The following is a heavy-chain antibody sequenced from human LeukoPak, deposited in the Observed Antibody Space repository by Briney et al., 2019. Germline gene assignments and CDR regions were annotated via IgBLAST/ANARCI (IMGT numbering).Heavy chain of an antibody. J-gene: IGHJ4*02. CDR1: GDSFTSVTDY. Sequence: SETLSLTCTVSGDSFTSVTDYWAWIGQPPGKGLEWIASGDYSGGTYYNPPLESRVAISADMSKNQISLKLTSVTGADTAVYYCAGERGEEYSSGWYKTNYFYNWGQGIRVTVSS. D-gene: IGHD6-19*01. V-gene: IGHV4-39*07. CDR2: GDYSGGT. CDR3: AGERGEEYSSGWYKTNYFYN.